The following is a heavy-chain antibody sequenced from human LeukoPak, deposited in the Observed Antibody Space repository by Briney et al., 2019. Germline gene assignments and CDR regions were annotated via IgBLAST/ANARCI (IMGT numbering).Heavy chain of an antibody. Sequence: PGGSLRLSCAASGFTFNSYSMIGVRPAPGKGLEWVSYISSSSSTIYYADSVKGRFTISRDNAKKTLYLQMNSLRAEDTAVYYCTKGRDGSGSYGDYWGRGTLVTVSS. CDR2: ISSSSSTI. CDR1: GFTFNSYS. D-gene: IGHD3-10*01. V-gene: IGHV3-48*01. J-gene: IGHJ4*02. CDR3: TKGRDGSGSYGDY.